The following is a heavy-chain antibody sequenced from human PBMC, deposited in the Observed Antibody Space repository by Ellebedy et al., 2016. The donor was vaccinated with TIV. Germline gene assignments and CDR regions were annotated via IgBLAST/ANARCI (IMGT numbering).Heavy chain of an antibody. J-gene: IGHJ4*02. CDR3: ASIRYFDWLLPFDY. V-gene: IGHV4-30-4*01. CDR1: GGSISSGDYY. CDR2: IYYSGST. Sequence: LRLXCTVSGGSISSGDYYWSWIRQPPGKGLEWIGYIYYSGSTYYNPSLKSRVTISVDTSKNQFSLKLSSVTAADTAVYYCASIRYFDWLLPFDYWGQGTLVTVSS. D-gene: IGHD3-9*01.